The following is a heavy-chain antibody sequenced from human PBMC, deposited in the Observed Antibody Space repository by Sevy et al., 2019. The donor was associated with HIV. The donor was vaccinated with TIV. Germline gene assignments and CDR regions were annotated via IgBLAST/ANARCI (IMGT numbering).Heavy chain of an antibody. CDR3: AKWSHRYSSSWYGFDY. CDR1: GFEFNKYG. V-gene: IGHV3-33*06. D-gene: IGHD6-13*01. CDR2: IWYDGSDK. J-gene: IGHJ4*02. Sequence: GGSLRLSCAASGFEFNKYGFHWVRQAPGKGLEWVAIIWYDGSDKYYAGSVKGRFTISRDDSRNMVFLQMNSLRAEDTAVYYCAKWSHRYSSSWYGFDYWGQGALVTVSS.